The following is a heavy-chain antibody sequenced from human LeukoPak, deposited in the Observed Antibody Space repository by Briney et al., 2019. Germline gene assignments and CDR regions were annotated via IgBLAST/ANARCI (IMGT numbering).Heavy chain of an antibody. CDR2: VYYSGST. CDR1: GGSMRSYY. D-gene: IGHD3-10*01. J-gene: IGHJ3*01. Sequence: SETLSLTCTVSGGSMRSYYWSWIRQPPEKGLEWIGYVYYSGSTDYNPSVKSRVTISADTSKNQSSLKLSSVTAADTAVYYCARLSFGLLYAFEVWGQGTMVTVSS. CDR3: ARLSFGLLYAFEV. V-gene: IGHV4-59*08.